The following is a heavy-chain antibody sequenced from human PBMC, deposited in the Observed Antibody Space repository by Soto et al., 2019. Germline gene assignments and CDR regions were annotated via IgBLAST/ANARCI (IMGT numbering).Heavy chain of an antibody. D-gene: IGHD4-17*01. V-gene: IGHV1-18*04. CDR1: GYTFNNYG. J-gene: IGHJ3*02. Sequence: QVHMVQSGADVKRPGASVKVSCKGSGYTFNNYGINWVRQAPGQGLEWMGWISVDNGNIKYAQKFQGRVTMTTDTSTRTAYMEMRSLRSDDTAVYYCARDYGLIGSTGWDAFDIWGRGTVVIVSS. CDR2: ISVDNGNI. CDR3: ARDYGLIGSTGWDAFDI.